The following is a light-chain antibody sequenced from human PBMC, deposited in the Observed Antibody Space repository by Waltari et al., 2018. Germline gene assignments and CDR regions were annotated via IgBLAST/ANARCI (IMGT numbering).Light chain of an antibody. CDR1: SREVGGSNY. CDR3: SSYTSTSTVV. V-gene: IGLV2-14*01. J-gene: IGLJ2*01. CDR2: EVT. Sequence: QSARTQPASVSGSPGQSITISCTGTSREVGGSNYVSWYQQHPGKAPKLMIYEVTNRPSGVSNRFSGSKSGNTASLTISGLQAEDEADYYCSSYTSTSTVVFGGGTKLTVL.